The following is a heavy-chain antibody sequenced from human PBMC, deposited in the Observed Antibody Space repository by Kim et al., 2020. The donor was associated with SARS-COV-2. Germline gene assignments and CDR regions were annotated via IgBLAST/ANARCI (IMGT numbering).Heavy chain of an antibody. CDR3: AKGGGDYGDYYYGMDV. D-gene: IGHD4-17*01. CDR1: GYTFTSYY. Sequence: ASVKFSCKASGYTFTSYYMHWVRQAPGQGLEWMGIINPSGGSTSYAQKFQGRVTMTRDTSTSTVYMELSSLRSEDTAVYYCAKGGGDYGDYYYGMDVWGQGTTVTVSS. J-gene: IGHJ6*02. CDR2: INPSGGST. V-gene: IGHV1-46*01.